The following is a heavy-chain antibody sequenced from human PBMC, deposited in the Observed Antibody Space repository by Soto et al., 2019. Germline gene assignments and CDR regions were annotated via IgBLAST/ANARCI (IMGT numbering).Heavy chain of an antibody. D-gene: IGHD6-6*01. Sequence: HPXGSLIRACAASGFTFSSYAMSWVRQAPGKGLEWVSAISGSGGSTYYADSVKGRFTISRDNSKNTLYLQMNSLRAEDTAVYYCAKEHSIAPHPVFDYWGQGTLVTVYS. CDR1: GFTFSSYA. CDR3: AKEHSIAPHPVFDY. J-gene: IGHJ4*02. CDR2: ISGSGGST. V-gene: IGHV3-23*01.